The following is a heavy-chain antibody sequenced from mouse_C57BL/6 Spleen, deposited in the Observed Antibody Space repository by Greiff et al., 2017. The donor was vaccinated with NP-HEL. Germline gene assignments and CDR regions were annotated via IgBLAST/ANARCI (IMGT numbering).Heavy chain of an antibody. V-gene: IGHV5-6*01. J-gene: IGHJ4*01. CDR3: ARHGVTTDYYAMDY. D-gene: IGHD2-2*01. CDR1: GFTFSSYG. CDR2: ISSGGSYT. Sequence: EVKVVESGGDLVKPGGSLKLSCAASGFTFSSYGMSWVRQTPDKRLEWVATISSGGSYTYYPDSVKGRFTISRDNAKNTLYLQMSSLKSEDTAMYYCARHGVTTDYYAMDYWGQGTSVTVSS.